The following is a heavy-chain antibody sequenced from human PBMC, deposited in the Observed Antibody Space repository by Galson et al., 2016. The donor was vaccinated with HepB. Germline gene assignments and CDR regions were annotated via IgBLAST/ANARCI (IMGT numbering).Heavy chain of an antibody. D-gene: IGHD2-2*01. V-gene: IGHV5-51*01. Sequence: QSGAEVKKPGESLQISCTASGYTFSHYWIAWVRQMPGKGLEWMGNIYPDDSNVRYSPSLDGHVTISSARSSDTPYLQWNSLRASDTAIYFCVRRGTSRGGYYYYGLDVWGQGTAVTVSS. CDR1: GYTFSHYW. CDR2: IYPDDSNV. CDR3: VRRGTSRGGYYYYGLDV. J-gene: IGHJ6*02.